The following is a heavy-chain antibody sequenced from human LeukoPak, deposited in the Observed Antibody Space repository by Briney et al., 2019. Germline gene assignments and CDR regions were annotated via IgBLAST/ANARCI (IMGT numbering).Heavy chain of an antibody. J-gene: IGHJ4*02. V-gene: IGHV4-59*01. CDR2: IYYSGST. D-gene: IGHD2-15*01. CDR1: GGSISSYY. Sequence: SETLSLTCTVSGGSISSYYWSWIRQPPGEGLEWIGYIYYSGSTNYNPSLKSRVTISVDTSKNQFSLKLSSVTAADTAVYYCARSLGYCSGGSCYSGFDYWGQGTLVTVSS. CDR3: ARSLGYCSGGSCYSGFDY.